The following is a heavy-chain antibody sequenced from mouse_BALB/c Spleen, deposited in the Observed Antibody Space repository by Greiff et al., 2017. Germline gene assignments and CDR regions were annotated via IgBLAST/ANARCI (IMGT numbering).Heavy chain of an antibody. CDR1: GFTFSSYN. Sequence: EVQGVESGGGLVKPGGSLKLSCAASGFTFSSYNMSWVRQTPEKRLEWVATISSGGSYTYYPDSVKGRFTISRDNAKNTLYLQMSSLRSEDTAMYYWARHPGYWGQGTLVTVSA. CDR3: ARHPGY. V-gene: IGHV5-9-3*01. J-gene: IGHJ3*01. CDR2: ISSGGSYT.